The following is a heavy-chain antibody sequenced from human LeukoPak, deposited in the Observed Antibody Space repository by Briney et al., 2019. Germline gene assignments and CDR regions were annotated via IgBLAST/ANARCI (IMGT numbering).Heavy chain of an antibody. J-gene: IGHJ4*02. D-gene: IGHD2-15*01. CDR3: AKDRRLEVAGPLDY. CDR2: ISSNGGST. CDR1: GFTFSSNA. Sequence: GGSLRLSCAASGFTFSSNAMHWVRQAPGKGLEYVSVISSNGGSTYYANSVKGRFIISRDNSKNTLYLQMNSLRAEDTAVYYCAKDRRLEVAGPLDYWGQGTLVTVSS. V-gene: IGHV3-64*01.